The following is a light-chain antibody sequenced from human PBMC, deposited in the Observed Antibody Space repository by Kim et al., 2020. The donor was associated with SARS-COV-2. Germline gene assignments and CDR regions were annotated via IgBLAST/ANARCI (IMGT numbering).Light chain of an antibody. J-gene: IGKJ2*03. CDR1: QRISSNY. CDR2: DAS. V-gene: IGKV3-20*01. Sequence: LSPAERATLSCRANQRISSNYLAWYQHKPGQSPRLLIHDASNRATGIPDRFSGSGSGTDFTLTISRLEPEDFAVYYCHQYIRSPYSFGQGTKLEI. CDR3: HQYIRSPYS.